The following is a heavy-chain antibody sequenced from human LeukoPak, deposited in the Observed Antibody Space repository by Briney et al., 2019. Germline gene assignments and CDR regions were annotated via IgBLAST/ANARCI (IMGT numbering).Heavy chain of an antibody. D-gene: IGHD3-9*01. Sequence: TGGSLRLSCAASGFTFSNAWMSWVRQAPGKGLEWVGRIKSKTDGGTTDYAAPVKGRFTISRDDSKNTLYLQMNSLKTEDTAVYYCTTGRRPGYSPPYWGQGTLVTVSS. CDR3: TTGRRPGYSPPY. V-gene: IGHV3-15*01. J-gene: IGHJ4*02. CDR1: GFTFSNAW. CDR2: IKSKTDGGTT.